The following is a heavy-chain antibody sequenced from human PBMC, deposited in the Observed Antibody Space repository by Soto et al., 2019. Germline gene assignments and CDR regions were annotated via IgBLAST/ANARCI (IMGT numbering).Heavy chain of an antibody. J-gene: IGHJ5*02. CDR3: ARDLKSFEDYSGNWFDP. CDR2: IYYSGST. D-gene: IGHD4-4*01. V-gene: IGHV4-59*01. CDR1: GGSISSYY. Sequence: SETLSLTCTVSGGSISSYYWSWIRQPPGKGLEWIGYIYYSGSTNYNPSLKSRVTISVDTSKNQFSLKLSSVTAADTAVYYCARDLKSFEDYSGNWFDPWGQGTLVTVSS.